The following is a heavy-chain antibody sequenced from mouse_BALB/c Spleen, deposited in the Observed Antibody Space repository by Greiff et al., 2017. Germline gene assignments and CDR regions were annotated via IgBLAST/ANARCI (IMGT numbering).Heavy chain of an antibody. CDR3: ARDEGGYAWFAY. CDR1: GYSITSGYY. V-gene: IGHV3-6*02. CDR2: ISYDGSN. Sequence: EVQLQQSGPGLVKPSQSLSLTCSVTGYSITSGYYWNWIRQFPGNKLEWMGYISYDGSNNYNPSLKNRISITRDTSKNQFFLKLNSVTTEDTATYYCARDEGGYAWFAYWGQGTLVTVSA. J-gene: IGHJ3*01. D-gene: IGHD2-2*01.